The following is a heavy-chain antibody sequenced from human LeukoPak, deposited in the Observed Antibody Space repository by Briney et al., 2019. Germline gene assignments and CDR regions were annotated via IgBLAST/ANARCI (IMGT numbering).Heavy chain of an antibody. CDR1: GFTFSSYS. V-gene: IGHV3-21*04. J-gene: IGHJ4*02. Sequence: PGGSLRLSCAASGFTFSSYSMNWVRQAPGKGLEWVSSISSSSSYIYYADSVKGRFTISRDNSKNTLYLQMNSLRAEDTAVYYCAKRGTSGRVDYWGQGTLVTVSS. CDR3: AKRGTSGRVDY. D-gene: IGHD2-2*01. CDR2: ISSSSSYI.